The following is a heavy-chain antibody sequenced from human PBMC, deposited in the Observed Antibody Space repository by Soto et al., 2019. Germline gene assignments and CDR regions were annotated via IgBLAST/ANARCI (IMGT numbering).Heavy chain of an antibody. J-gene: IGHJ4*02. D-gene: IGHD4-17*01. CDR2: INHSGST. CDR1: GGSFSGYY. Sequence: QVQLQQWGAGLLKPSETLSLTCAVYGGSFSGYYWSWIRQPPGKGLEWIGEINHSGSTNYNPSLKSRVTISVDKSNNQFSLKLSSVTAADTAVYYCAREYGDYGVIDYWGQGTLVTVSS. CDR3: AREYGDYGVIDY. V-gene: IGHV4-34*01.